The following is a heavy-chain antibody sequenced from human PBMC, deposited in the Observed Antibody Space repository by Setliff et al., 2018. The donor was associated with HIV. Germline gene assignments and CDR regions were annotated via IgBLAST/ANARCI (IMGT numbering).Heavy chain of an antibody. D-gene: IGHD6-19*01. Sequence: ASVKVSCKASGYTFSDYYLHWVRQAPGQGLEWMGVINPSSGDTLYAQKFQGRVTMTRNTSISTAYMELSSLRSEDTAVYYCARRHSSGWSYCYYYYGMDVWGQGTTVTVSS. CDR2: INPSSGDT. V-gene: IGHV1-46*01. J-gene: IGHJ6*02. CDR3: ARRHSSGWSYCYYYYGMDV. CDR1: GYTFSDYY.